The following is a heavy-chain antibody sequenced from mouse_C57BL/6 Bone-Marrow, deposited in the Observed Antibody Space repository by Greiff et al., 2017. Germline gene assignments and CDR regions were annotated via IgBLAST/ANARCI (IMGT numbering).Heavy chain of an antibody. CDR1: GYAFTSSW. CDR3: ARLVYGEANAMDY. Sequence: QVHVKQSGPELVKPGASVKISCKASGYAFTSSWMNWVKQRPGKGLEWIGRIYPGDGDTNYNGKFKGKATLTADKSSSTAYMQLSSLTSEDSAVYFCARLVYGEANAMDYWGQGTSVTVSS. D-gene: IGHD2-13*01. J-gene: IGHJ4*01. CDR2: IYPGDGDT. V-gene: IGHV1-82*01.